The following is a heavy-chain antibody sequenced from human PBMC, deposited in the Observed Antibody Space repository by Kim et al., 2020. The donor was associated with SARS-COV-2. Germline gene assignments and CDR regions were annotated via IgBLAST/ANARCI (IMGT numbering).Heavy chain of an antibody. Sequence: GGSLRLSCATSGFTFSDYAVSWFRQAPGRGLEWVAFIRIEPYGATIEYAASVKDRFTISRDDSKSIAYLQMNSLKTEDSGVYFCSGSPERRLINWYFDLWGRGTLAT. CDR3: SGSPERRLINWYFDL. CDR2: IRIEPYGATI. CDR1: GFTFSDYA. V-gene: IGHV3-49*03. D-gene: IGHD1-26*01. J-gene: IGHJ2*01.